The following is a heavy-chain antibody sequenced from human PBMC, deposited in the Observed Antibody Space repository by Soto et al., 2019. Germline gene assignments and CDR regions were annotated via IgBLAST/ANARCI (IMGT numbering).Heavy chain of an antibody. CDR3: ARGIPRGYSYGSYYFDY. J-gene: IGHJ4*02. D-gene: IGHD5-18*01. V-gene: IGHV3-53*01. CDR1: GFTASSNY. CDR2: IYSGGRT. Sequence: GGSLRLSCAASGFTASSNYMTWVRQAPGKGLEWVSVIYSGGRTYYADSVKGRFTISRDNSKNTLYLQMNSLRAEDTAVYYCARGIPRGYSYGSYYFDYWGQGTLVTVSS.